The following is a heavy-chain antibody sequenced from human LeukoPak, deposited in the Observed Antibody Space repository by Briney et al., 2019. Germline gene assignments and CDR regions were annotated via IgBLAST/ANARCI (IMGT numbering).Heavy chain of an antibody. V-gene: IGHV4-31*03. Sequence: SETLSLTCTVSGGSISSGGYYWSWIRQHPGTGLEWIGYIYYSGSTYYNPSLKSRVTISVDTSKNQFSLKLSSVTAADTAVYYCARDSAPYYYDSSGYSRTRYYYGMDVWGQGTTVTVSS. J-gene: IGHJ6*02. CDR1: GGSISSGGYY. D-gene: IGHD3-22*01. CDR2: IYYSGST. CDR3: ARDSAPYYYDSSGYSRTRYYYGMDV.